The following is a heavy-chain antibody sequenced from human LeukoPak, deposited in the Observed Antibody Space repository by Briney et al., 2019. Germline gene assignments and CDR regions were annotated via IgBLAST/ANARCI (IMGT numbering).Heavy chain of an antibody. Sequence: GASVKVSCKASGYTFTSYDINWVRQATGQGLEWMGWMNPNSGNTGYAQKFQGRVTMTRYTSISTAYMELSSLRSEDTAVYYCARDPSRRYFDWLFPATHIDAFDIWGQGTMVTVSS. CDR1: GYTFTSYD. CDR2: MNPNSGNT. D-gene: IGHD3-9*01. V-gene: IGHV1-8*01. CDR3: ARDPSRRYFDWLFPATHIDAFDI. J-gene: IGHJ3*02.